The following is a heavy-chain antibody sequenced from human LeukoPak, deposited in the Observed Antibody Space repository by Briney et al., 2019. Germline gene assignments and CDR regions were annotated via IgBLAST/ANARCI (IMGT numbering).Heavy chain of an antibody. Sequence: GGSLSLSCAASGFTFSSYAMSWVRQAPGHGLEWVSAISCSGASTYYADSVKGRFTISRDNSKNTLYLQMNGLRGEDTAVYYCAKAESGVYYYYYMDVWGKGTTVTVSS. CDR1: GFTFSSYA. J-gene: IGHJ6*03. D-gene: IGHD3-10*01. CDR2: ISCSGAST. V-gene: IGHV3-23*01. CDR3: AKAESGVYYYYYMDV.